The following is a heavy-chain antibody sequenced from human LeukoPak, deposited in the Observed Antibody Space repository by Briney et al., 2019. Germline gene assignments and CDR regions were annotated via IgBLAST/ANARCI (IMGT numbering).Heavy chain of an antibody. CDR1: GGSISSYY. V-gene: IGHV4-59*08. Sequence: SETLSLTCTVSGGSISSYYWSWIRQPPGKGLEWIGYIYYSGSTNYNPSLKSRVTISVDTSKNQFSLNLSSVTAADTAVYYCATEIQNIAGRVYWGQGTLVTVSS. CDR2: IYYSGST. CDR3: ATEIQNIAGRVY. J-gene: IGHJ4*02. D-gene: IGHD6-6*01.